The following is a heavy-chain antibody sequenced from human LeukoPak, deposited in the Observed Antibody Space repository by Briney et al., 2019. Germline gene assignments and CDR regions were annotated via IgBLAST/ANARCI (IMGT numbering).Heavy chain of an antibody. Sequence: PSETLSLTCTVSGGSISSSSYYWGWIRQPPGKGLEWIGSIYYSGSTYYNPSLKSRVTISVDKSKNQFSLKLSSVAAADTAVYYCASRYSGYDPFDYWGQGTLVTVSS. D-gene: IGHD5-12*01. J-gene: IGHJ4*02. V-gene: IGHV4-39*07. CDR1: GGSISSSSYY. CDR3: ASRYSGYDPFDY. CDR2: IYYSGST.